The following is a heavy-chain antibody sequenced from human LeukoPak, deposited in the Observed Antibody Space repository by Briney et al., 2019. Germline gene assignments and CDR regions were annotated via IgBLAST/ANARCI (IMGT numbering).Heavy chain of an antibody. D-gene: IGHD3-10*01. J-gene: IGHJ4*02. V-gene: IGHV3-48*03. CDR3: ARGSGAFDY. Sequence: GGSLRLSCAASGFTFSSYEMNWVRQAPGKGLEWVSYTSSSGSTIYYADSVKGRFTISRDNAKNSLYLQMNSLRAEDTAVYYCARGSGAFDYWGQGTLVTVSS. CDR2: TSSSGSTI. CDR1: GFTFSSYE.